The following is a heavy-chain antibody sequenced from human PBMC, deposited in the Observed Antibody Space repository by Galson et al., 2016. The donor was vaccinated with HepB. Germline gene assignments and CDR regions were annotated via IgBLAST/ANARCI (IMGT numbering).Heavy chain of an antibody. D-gene: IGHD3-10*01. CDR1: GFTFSSYA. V-gene: IGHV3-23*01. CDR3: AGGYYGSGSYYAY. J-gene: IGHJ4*02. CDR2: ISNSGGST. Sequence: SLRLSCAGSGFTFSSYAMSWVRQAPGKGLEWVSVISNSGGSTYYADSVKGRFTISRDNSKNTLYLQMNSLRAEDTAVYYCAGGYYGSGSYYAYWGQGTLVTVSS.